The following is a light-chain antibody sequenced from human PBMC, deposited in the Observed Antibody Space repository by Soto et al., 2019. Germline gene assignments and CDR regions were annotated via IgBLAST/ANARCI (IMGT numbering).Light chain of an antibody. Sequence: QSVLTQPPSVSGAPGQRVTISCTGSSSNIGAHYDVQWYQQLPGAAPKLLIYYNTDRPSGVPDRFSGSKSGTSASLAITGLQAEDEGDYYCQSYDRSLSGGVFGGGTKVTVL. CDR2: YNT. CDR1: SSNIGAHYD. J-gene: IGLJ3*02. CDR3: QSYDRSLSGGV. V-gene: IGLV1-40*01.